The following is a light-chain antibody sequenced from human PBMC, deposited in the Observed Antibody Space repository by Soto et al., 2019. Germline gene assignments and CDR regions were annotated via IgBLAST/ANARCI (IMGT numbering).Light chain of an antibody. J-gene: IGLJ1*01. CDR3: AAWDDSLNGYV. V-gene: IGLV1-44*01. Sequence: QSALTQAPSASETPGQRVTISCSGRSSNIGRNSISWYQQFPGTAPKLLIYNTNQRPAGVPDRFSGSKSGTSASLAIRGLRSDDEADYYCAAWDDSLNGYVFGTGTKLTVL. CDR1: SSNIGRNS. CDR2: NTN.